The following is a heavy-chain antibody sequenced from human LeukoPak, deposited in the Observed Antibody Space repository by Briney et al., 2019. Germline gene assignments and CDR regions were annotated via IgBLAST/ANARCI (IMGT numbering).Heavy chain of an antibody. V-gene: IGHV3-23*01. CDR3: AKDSESDGMDV. CDR2: IGSTGTTI. CDR1: GFSFSSYA. D-gene: IGHD1-26*01. Sequence: GGSLRLSCSASGFSFSSYALHWVRQAPGKGLEWVSYIGSTGTTIYYADSVKGRFTISRDNSKNTLYLQMNSLRAEDTAVYYCAKDSESDGMDVWGQGTTVTVSS. J-gene: IGHJ6*02.